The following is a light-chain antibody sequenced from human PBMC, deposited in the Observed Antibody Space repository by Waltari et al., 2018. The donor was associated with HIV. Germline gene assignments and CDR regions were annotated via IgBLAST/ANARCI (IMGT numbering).Light chain of an antibody. J-gene: IGLJ3*02. CDR3: ASWDDNLNSWV. CDR1: YSHIVCNC. Sequence: QSVVTQPPSASGTTGPRVTTACSGSYSHIVCNCVYWYQDLPGTAPKLLIYKNNQRSSGVPDRFSGSKSDTSASLAISGLRSEDEADYYCASWDDNLNSWVFGGGTKLAVL. CDR2: KNN. V-gene: IGLV1-47*01.